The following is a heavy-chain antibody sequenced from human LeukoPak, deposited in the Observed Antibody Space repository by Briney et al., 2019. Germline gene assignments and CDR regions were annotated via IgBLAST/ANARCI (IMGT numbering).Heavy chain of an antibody. CDR3: ARSRRRFYYYGMHV. CDR2: IDPNSGGT. Sequence: ASVKVSCKASGYILSDYYVHWIRQAPGQGLEWMGWIDPNSGGTHHAPNFQGRATMTRDSAISTVYLDLRRLTSDDTAIYYCARSRRRFYYYGMHVWGLGTSVTVSS. V-gene: IGHV1-2*02. J-gene: IGHJ6*02. CDR1: GYILSDYY.